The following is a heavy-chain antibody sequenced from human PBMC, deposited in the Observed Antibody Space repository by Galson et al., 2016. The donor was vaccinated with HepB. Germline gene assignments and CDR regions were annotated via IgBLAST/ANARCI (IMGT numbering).Heavy chain of an antibody. CDR2: ISSSSNSI. V-gene: IGHV3-21*01. J-gene: IGHJ2*01. CDR3: ARALSSSGWTYWYFDL. D-gene: IGHD6-19*01. Sequence: SLRLSCAASGFTFSSYNMNWVRQAPGKGLEWVSSISSSSNSIYDADSVKGRFTISRDNAKNSLFLQINSLRAEDTAVYYCARALSSSGWTYWYFDLWGRGTLVTVSS. CDR1: GFTFSSYN.